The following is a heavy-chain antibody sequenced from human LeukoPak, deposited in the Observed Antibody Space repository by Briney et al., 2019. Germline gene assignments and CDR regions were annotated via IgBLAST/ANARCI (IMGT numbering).Heavy chain of an antibody. Sequence: PSETLSLTCAVYGGSFSGYYWSWIRQPPGKGLEWIGEINHSGSTNYNPSLKSRVTISVDTSKNQFSLKLSSVTAADTAVYYCARQEYYFDYWGQGTLVTVSS. J-gene: IGHJ4*02. CDR1: GGSFSGYY. CDR2: INHSGST. V-gene: IGHV4-34*01. CDR3: ARQEYYFDY. D-gene: IGHD3-10*01.